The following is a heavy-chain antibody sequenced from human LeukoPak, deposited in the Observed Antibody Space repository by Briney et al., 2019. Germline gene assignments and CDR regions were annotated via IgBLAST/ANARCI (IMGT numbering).Heavy chain of an antibody. D-gene: IGHD6-6*01. CDR1: GGSFSDYY. V-gene: IGHV3-7*01. Sequence: PSETLSLTCAVYGGSFSDYYWSWVRQAPGKGLEWVANIKQDGSEKYYVDSVKGRFTISRDNAKNSLYLQMNSLRAEDTAVYYCARDLGSSSGIPDYWGQGTLVTVSS. CDR3: ARDLGSSSGIPDY. J-gene: IGHJ4*02. CDR2: IKQDGSEK.